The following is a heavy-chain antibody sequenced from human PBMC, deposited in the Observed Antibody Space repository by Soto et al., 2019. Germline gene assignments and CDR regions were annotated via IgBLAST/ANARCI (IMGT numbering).Heavy chain of an antibody. V-gene: IGHV1-8*01. D-gene: IGHD3-16*02. CDR2: MNPSGRNT. CDR3: ARYRTKVPVAFDV. J-gene: IGHJ3*01. Sequence: ASVKVSSKASGLAFPIDDIIWVRQTIGQGLEFMGWMNPSGRNTGYTQKFQGRATFTWNTPTNTAYMDLSGLRSEDTAVYYCARYRTKVPVAFDVWGHGTMVTVSS. CDR1: GLAFPIDD.